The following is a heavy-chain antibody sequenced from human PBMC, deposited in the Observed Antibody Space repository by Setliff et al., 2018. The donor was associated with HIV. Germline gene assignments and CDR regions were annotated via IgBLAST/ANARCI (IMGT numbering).Heavy chain of an antibody. V-gene: IGHV4-39*01. D-gene: IGHD3-10*01. CDR1: GGSIRVDNYF. CDR2: MNSKGES. J-gene: IGHJ5*02. CDR3: ARHRQISDWFDP. Sequence: PSETLSLTCTVSGGSIRVDNYFWGWIRQPPGKGLEWIGIMNSKGESFYNASFTNGVLISIDTSMNRFSLTMTSVTAADTAIYYCARHRQISDWFDPWGQGILVTVSS.